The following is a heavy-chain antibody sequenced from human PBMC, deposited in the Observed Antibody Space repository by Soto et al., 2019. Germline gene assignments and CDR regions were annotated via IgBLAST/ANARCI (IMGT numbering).Heavy chain of an antibody. Sequence: SETLSLTCTVSGDSISSGGYYWTWIRQHPGKGLEWIGYIYYSGSTYYNPSLKSRITISIDTSKSQFSLKLNSVTAADTAVYYCAGGGVILSGYYNWFDLWGQGTLVTVSS. D-gene: IGHD3-9*01. CDR3: AGGGVILSGYYNWFDL. CDR2: IYYSGST. V-gene: IGHV4-31*03. J-gene: IGHJ5*02. CDR1: GDSISSGGYY.